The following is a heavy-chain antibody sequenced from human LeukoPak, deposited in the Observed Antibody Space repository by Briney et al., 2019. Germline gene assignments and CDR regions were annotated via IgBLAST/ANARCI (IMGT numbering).Heavy chain of an antibody. Sequence: PSEPLSLPCTVSGGSISSYYWSWLRQPAGKGLEWIGRIYTSGGTNYNPSLKSRVTISLDESKNQFSLKLSSVTAADTAVYYCARDGPSDFFDYWGQGTLVTVSS. CDR1: GGSISSYY. V-gene: IGHV4-4*07. J-gene: IGHJ4*02. D-gene: IGHD3-3*01. CDR2: IYTSGGT. CDR3: ARDGPSDFFDY.